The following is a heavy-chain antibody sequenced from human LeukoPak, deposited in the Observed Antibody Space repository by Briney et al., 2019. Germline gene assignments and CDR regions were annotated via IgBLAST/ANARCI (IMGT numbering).Heavy chain of an antibody. CDR2: IVVGSGNT. D-gene: IGHD4-17*01. Sequence: GASVKVSCKASGFTFTSSAVLWVRQARGQRLEWIGWIVVGSGNTNYAQKFQERVTITRDMSTSTAYMELSSLRSEDTAVYYCAAGLTPTVTTPRVLDYYYGMDVWGQGTTVTVSS. CDR1: GFTFTSSA. J-gene: IGHJ6*02. V-gene: IGHV1-58*01. CDR3: AAGLTPTVTTPRVLDYYYGMDV.